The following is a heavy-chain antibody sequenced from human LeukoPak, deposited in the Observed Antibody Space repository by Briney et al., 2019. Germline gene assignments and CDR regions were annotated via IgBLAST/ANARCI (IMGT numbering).Heavy chain of an antibody. D-gene: IGHD2-2*01. CDR1: GLIFSDYW. V-gene: IGHV3-7*01. CDR2: IKQDGSEK. Sequence: GGSLRLSCAASGLIFSDYWMSWVRQAPGKGLEWVAHIKQDGSEKYYVDSVKGRFTISRDNAKNSLYLQMNSLRAEDTAVYYCAKDMAAGDIVVVPAAMRYYYYYGMDVWGQGTTVTVSS. J-gene: IGHJ6*02. CDR3: AKDMAAGDIVVVPAAMRYYYYYGMDV.